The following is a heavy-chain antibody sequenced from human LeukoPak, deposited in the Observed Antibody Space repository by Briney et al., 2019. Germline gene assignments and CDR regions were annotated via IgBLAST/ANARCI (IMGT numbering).Heavy chain of an antibody. CDR3: ARRGSSGWYIFDY. CDR2: VYYSGST. D-gene: IGHD6-19*01. V-gene: IGHV4-59*12. J-gene: IGHJ4*02. Sequence: PSETLPLTCTVSSGSISYYYWSWIRQPPEKGLEWIGYVYYSGSTNYNPSFKSRVTISVDKSKNQFSLNLISVTAADTAVYYCARRGSSGWYIFDYWGQGTLVTVSS. CDR1: SGSISYYY.